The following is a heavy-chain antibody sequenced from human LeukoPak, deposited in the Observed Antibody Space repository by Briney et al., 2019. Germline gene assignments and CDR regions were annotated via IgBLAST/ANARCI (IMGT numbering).Heavy chain of an antibody. CDR2: INQSGST. CDR3: ARGSPPSYVWGSYRPPVPFDY. Sequence: SETLSLTCTVSGGSISGYYWSWIRQPPGKGLEWIGEINQSGSTNYNPSLKGRVTISVDTSKNQFSLKLSSVTAADTAVYYCARGSPPSYVWGSYRPPVPFDYWGQGTLVTVSS. CDR1: GGSISGYY. D-gene: IGHD3-16*02. J-gene: IGHJ4*02. V-gene: IGHV4-34*01.